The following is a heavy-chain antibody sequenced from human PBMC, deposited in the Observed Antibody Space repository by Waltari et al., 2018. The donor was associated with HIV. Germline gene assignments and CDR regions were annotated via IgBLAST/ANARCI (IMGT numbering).Heavy chain of an antibody. V-gene: IGHV4-39*01. J-gene: IGHJ2*01. CDR2: IYYSGRS. Sequence: QLQLQESGPGLVKPSETLSLTCTVSGGSISNSNYFWGWIRQPPGKGLEWIGRIYYSGRSYYTPSLKGRVTISVDTSKNQFSLKLSSVTATDTAVYYCARHALRVGASYWYFDLWGRGTLVTVSS. D-gene: IGHD1-26*01. CDR3: ARHALRVGASYWYFDL. CDR1: GGSISNSNYF.